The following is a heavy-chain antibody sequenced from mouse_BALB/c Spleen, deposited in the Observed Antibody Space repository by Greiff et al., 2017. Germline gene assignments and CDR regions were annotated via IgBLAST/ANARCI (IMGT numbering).Heavy chain of an antibody. CDR1: GFNIKDTY. Sequence: EVKLQESGAELVKPGASVKLSCTASGFNIKDTYMHWVKQRPEQGLEWIGRIDPANGNTKYDPKFQGKATITADTSSNTAYLQLSSLTSEDTAVYYCAREGGVTAFAYWGQGTLVTVSA. D-gene: IGHD2-1*01. V-gene: IGHV14-3*02. CDR2: IDPANGNT. CDR3: AREGGVTAFAY. J-gene: IGHJ3*01.